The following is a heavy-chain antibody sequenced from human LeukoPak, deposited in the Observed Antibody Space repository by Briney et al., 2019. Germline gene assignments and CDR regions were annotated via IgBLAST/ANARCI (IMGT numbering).Heavy chain of an antibody. CDR1: GGSITDYH. D-gene: IGHD3-22*01. J-gene: IGHJ4*02. V-gene: IGHV4-4*07. Sequence: SETLSLTCTVSGGSITDYHWIWIREPAGKGLEWIGRLYTSGSTNYNPSLKSRVSMSVDTSKKQFSLGLSSVTAADTAIYYCASDYFDRTGYYGFIDWGQGSLVTISS. CDR3: ASDYFDRTGYYGFID. CDR2: LYTSGST.